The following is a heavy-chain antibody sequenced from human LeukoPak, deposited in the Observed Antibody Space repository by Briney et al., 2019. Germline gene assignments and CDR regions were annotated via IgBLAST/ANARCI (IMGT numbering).Heavy chain of an antibody. Sequence: GGSLRLSCAASGFTFNTYAMSWVRQAPGKGLEWVSAISGSGDSTYYADSVKGRFTISRDNSKNTLYLQVNSLRAEDTAVYYCARKGGDDGDLDYWGQGTLATVSS. CDR2: ISGSGDST. J-gene: IGHJ4*02. V-gene: IGHV3-23*01. CDR3: ARKGGDDGDLDY. CDR1: GFTFNTYA. D-gene: IGHD4-17*01.